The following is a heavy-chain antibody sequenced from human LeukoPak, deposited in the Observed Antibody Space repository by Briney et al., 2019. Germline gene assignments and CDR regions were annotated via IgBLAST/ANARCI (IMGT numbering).Heavy chain of an antibody. Sequence: SETLSLTCTVSGGSISSYFWNWIRQPPGKGLEWIGYIYDSESTNYNPSLKSRVTISVDTSKNQFSLKLSSVTAADTAVYYCARGLSGSYQIDYWGQGTLVTVSS. CDR2: IYDSEST. V-gene: IGHV4-59*01. J-gene: IGHJ4*02. D-gene: IGHD1-26*01. CDR3: ARGLSGSYQIDY. CDR1: GGSISSYF.